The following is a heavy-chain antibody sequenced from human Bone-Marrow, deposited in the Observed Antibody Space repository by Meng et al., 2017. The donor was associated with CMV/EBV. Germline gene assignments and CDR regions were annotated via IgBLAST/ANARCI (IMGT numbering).Heavy chain of an antibody. CDR1: GFTFSSYE. Sequence: GGSLRLSCAASGFTFSSYEMNWVRQAPGKGLEWVSYISSSGSTIYYADSVKGRFTISRDNAKNSLYLQMNSLRAEDTAVYYCATLPGVGAYGGDAFDSWGQGTMVTVSS. CDR3: ATLPGVGAYGGDAFDS. D-gene: IGHD1-26*01. V-gene: IGHV3-48*03. J-gene: IGHJ3*02. CDR2: ISSSGSTI.